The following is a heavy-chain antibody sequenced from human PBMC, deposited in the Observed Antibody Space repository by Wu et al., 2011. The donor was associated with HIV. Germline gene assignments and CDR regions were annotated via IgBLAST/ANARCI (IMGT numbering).Heavy chain of an antibody. Sequence: QVQLVQSGAEVKKPGASVKVSCKASGYTFSSYGFSWARQAPGQGLEWMGWIGAYNGHTNYAQKFQGRLTLTIDTSTRTAYLELRSLRSDDTAVYYCARGNSDYDILTADYMVGAFDIWGQGQWSPSLQ. CDR2: IGAYNGHT. D-gene: IGHD3-9*01. J-gene: IGHJ3*02. CDR3: ARGNSDYDILTADYMVGAFDI. V-gene: IGHV1-18*01. CDR1: GYTFSSYG.